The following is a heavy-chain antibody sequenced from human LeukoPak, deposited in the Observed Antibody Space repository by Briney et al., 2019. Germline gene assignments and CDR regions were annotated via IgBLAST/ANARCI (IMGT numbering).Heavy chain of an antibody. CDR2: IWYDGSNK. V-gene: IGHV3-33*01. Sequence: PGGSLRLSCAASGFTFNNYGIHWVRQAPGKGLEWVAVIWYDGSNKYYADSLKGRFTISRDNSKNTLYLQMNSLRAEDTAVYYCARGGYYDSVGYLDWFDPWSQGTLVTVSS. J-gene: IGHJ5*02. CDR3: ARGGYYDSVGYLDWFDP. D-gene: IGHD3-22*01. CDR1: GFTFNNYG.